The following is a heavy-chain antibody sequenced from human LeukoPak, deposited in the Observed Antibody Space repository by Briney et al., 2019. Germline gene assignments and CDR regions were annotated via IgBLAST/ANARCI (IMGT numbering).Heavy chain of an antibody. D-gene: IGHD3-22*01. CDR2: IIPIFGTA. CDR3: ARETYDSSGGGNWFDP. J-gene: IGHJ5*02. V-gene: IGHV1-69*13. CDR1: GGTFSSYA. Sequence: SVKVSCKASGGTFSSYAISWVRQAPGQGLEWMGGIIPIFGTANYAQKFQGRVTITADESTSTAYMELSSLRSEDTAVYYCARETYDSSGGGNWFDPWGQGTLVTVSS.